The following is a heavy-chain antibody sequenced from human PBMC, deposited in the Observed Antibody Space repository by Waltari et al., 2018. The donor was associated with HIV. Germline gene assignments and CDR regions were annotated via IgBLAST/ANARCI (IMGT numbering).Heavy chain of an antibody. Sequence: EVQLVESGGGLVKPGGSLRLSCAASGITFRNAWMSWVRQAPGKGLGWVGRIKRGAEGGTTDYAAAVKGRFTISRDDSKHTLYLKMDSLKTEDTAVYYCTTLWYSYDSTDYWGQGTLVTVSS. D-gene: IGHD3-22*01. CDR1: GITFRNAW. CDR3: TTLWYSYDSTDY. CDR2: IKRGAEGGTT. V-gene: IGHV3-15*01. J-gene: IGHJ4*02.